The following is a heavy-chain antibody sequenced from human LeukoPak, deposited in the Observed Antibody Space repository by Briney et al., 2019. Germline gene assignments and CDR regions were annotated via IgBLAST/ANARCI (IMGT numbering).Heavy chain of an antibody. CDR3: AKDTGVVVALDS. D-gene: IGHD2-15*01. CDR2: ISSSGSTI. V-gene: IGHV3-48*03. CDR1: GFTFSSYE. J-gene: IGHJ4*02. Sequence: GGSLRLSCAASGFTFSSYEMNWVRQAPGKGLEWVSYISSSGSTIYYADSVKGRFIISRDNSKNTLYLQMNSLRVEDTAVYYCAKDTGVVVALDSWGQGTQVTVSS.